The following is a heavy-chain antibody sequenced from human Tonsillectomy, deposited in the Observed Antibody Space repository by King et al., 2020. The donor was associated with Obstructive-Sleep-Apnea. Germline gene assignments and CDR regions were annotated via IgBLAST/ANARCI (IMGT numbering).Heavy chain of an antibody. CDR1: GFTFSSYA. CDR3: ARDRGSSQAYYYYGMDV. D-gene: IGHD6-13*01. CDR2: TSYDGDSK. J-gene: IGHJ6*02. V-gene: IGHV3-30-3*01. Sequence: QVQLVESGGGVVQPGRSLRLSCAASGFTFSSYAMHWVRQAPGKGLEWVAVTSYDGDSKYYAYSVKGRFTISRDNSKNTVYLQMNSLRGEDTAVYYCARDRGSSQAYYYYGMDVWGQGTTVTVSS.